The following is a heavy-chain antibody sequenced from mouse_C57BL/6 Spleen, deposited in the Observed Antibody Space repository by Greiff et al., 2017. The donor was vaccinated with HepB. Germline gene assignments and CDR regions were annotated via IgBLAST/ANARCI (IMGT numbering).Heavy chain of an antibody. CDR3: ARPRDGYYSDFAY. CDR1: GFTFSDYG. Sequence: EVKLQESGGGLVKPGGSLKLSCAASGFTFSDYGMHWVRQAPEKGLEWVAYISSGSSTIYYADTVKGRFTISRDNAKNTLFLQMTSLRSEDTAMYYCARPRDGYYSDFAYWGQGTLVTVSA. V-gene: IGHV5-17*01. D-gene: IGHD2-3*01. CDR2: ISSGSSTI. J-gene: IGHJ3*01.